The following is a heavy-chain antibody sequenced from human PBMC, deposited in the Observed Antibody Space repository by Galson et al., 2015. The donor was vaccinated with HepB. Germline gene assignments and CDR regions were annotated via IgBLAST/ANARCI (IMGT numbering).Heavy chain of an antibody. V-gene: IGHV3-33*01. J-gene: IGHJ4*02. D-gene: IGHD6-6*01. Sequence: SLRLSCAASRFTFSDYGMHWVRQAPGKGLEWVAVIWYDGSNKYYADSVKGRFTISRDNSKNTLYLQMNILRAEDTAVYYCARVGYSSSSAGYFDYWGQGTLVTVSS. CDR2: IWYDGSNK. CDR3: ARVGYSSSSAGYFDY. CDR1: RFTFSDYG.